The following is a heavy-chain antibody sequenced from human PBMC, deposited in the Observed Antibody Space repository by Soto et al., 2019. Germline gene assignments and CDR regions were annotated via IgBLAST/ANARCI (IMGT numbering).Heavy chain of an antibody. J-gene: IGHJ4*02. CDR2: IIPIFGTA. CDR3: AKDRHPDGIWTFDY. Sequence: SVKVSCKASGGTFSSYAISWVRQAPGQGLEWMGGIIPIFGTANYAQKFQGRVTITADESTSTAYMELSSLRSEDTAVYYCAKDRHPDGIWTFDYWGQGSLVTVSS. D-gene: IGHD3-9*01. CDR1: GGTFSSYA. V-gene: IGHV1-69*13.